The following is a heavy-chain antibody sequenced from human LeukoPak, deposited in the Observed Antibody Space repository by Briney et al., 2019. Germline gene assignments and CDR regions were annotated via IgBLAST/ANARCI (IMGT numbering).Heavy chain of an antibody. CDR2: INPSGGST. CDR3: ARATGYDSSGYYYVYYYYMDV. V-gene: IGHV1-46*01. D-gene: IGHD3-22*01. CDR1: GYTFTSYY. J-gene: IGHJ6*03. Sequence: ASVKVSCKASGYTFTSYYMHWVRQAPGQGLEWMGIINPSGGSTSYAQKFQGRVTMTRDTSTSTVYMELSSLRSEDTAVYYCARATGYDSSGYYYVYYYYMDVWGKGTTVTISS.